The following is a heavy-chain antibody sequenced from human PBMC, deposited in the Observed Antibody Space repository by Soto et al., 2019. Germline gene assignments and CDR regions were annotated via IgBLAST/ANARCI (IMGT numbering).Heavy chain of an antibody. CDR1: GFTFSSYA. V-gene: IGHV3-23*01. J-gene: IGHJ4*02. CDR3: AKDSLQYQLLLFYYFDY. D-gene: IGHD2-2*01. CDR2: ISGSGGST. Sequence: EVQLLESGGGLVQPGGSLRLSCAASGFTFSSYAMSWVRQAPGKGLEWVSAISGSGGSTYYADSVKGRFTISRDNSKNTLYLQMNSLLAEDTAVYYCAKDSLQYQLLLFYYFDYWGQGTLVTVSS.